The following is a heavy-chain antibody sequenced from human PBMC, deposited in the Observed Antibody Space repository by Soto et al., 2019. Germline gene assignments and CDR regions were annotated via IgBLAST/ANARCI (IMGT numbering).Heavy chain of an antibody. CDR1: GFTFSSHP. Sequence: LRLSCTASGFTFSSHPMTWVRQAPGKGLEWVSGLSDSGISIYYADSVKGRFTISRDNSKNTLYLQMNSLRAEDTAVYYCAKEGVGRITMIVVVIRSFEGAFDIWGQGTMVTVSS. J-gene: IGHJ3*02. V-gene: IGHV3-23*01. CDR3: AKEGVGRITMIVVVIRSFEGAFDI. CDR2: LSDSGISI. D-gene: IGHD3-22*01.